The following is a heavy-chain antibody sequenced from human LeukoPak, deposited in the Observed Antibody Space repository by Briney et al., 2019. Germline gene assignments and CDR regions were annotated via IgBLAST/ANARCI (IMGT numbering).Heavy chain of an antibody. Sequence: PGGSLRLSCATSGFIFGNAWVTWGRQTPGKGLEWVGRIKSNADGGTTDYAAPVKGRFTISRDDSKNTLYLQMNSLKTEDTAVYYCTTDLEYCPNTGCYEGYWGQGTLVTVSS. CDR3: TTDLEYCPNTGCYEGY. CDR1: GFIFGNAW. V-gene: IGHV3-15*01. CDR2: IKSNADGGTT. J-gene: IGHJ4*02. D-gene: IGHD2-2*01.